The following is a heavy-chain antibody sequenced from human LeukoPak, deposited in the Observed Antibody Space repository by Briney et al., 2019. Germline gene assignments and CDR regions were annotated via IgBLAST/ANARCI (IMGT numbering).Heavy chain of an antibody. D-gene: IGHD4-23*01. V-gene: IGHV5-51*01. J-gene: IGHJ4*02. CDR2: IHPGDSDT. CDR1: GYSFPNYW. CDR3: ARGDYGGNWGFDY. Sequence: GESPKISCKGSGYSFPNYWIGWVRQMPGKGLAWMGPIHPGDSDTRYSPSFQGQGTISADKSICTAYLQWSSLKASDTAMYYCARGDYGGNWGFDYWGQGTLVTVSS.